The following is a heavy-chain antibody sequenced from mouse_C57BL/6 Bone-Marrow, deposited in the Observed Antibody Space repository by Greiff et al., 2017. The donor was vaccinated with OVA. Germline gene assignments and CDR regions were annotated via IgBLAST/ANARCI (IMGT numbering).Heavy chain of an antibody. V-gene: IGHV3-6*01. CDR1: GYSITSGYY. D-gene: IGHD2-2*01. Sequence: EVKVEESGPGLVKPSQSLSLTCSVTGYSITSGYYWNWIRQFPGNKLEWMGYISYDGSNNYNPSLKNRISITRDTSKNQFFLKLNSVTTEDTATYYCARGMVTLFDYWGQGTTLTVSS. J-gene: IGHJ2*01. CDR2: ISYDGSN. CDR3: ARGMVTLFDY.